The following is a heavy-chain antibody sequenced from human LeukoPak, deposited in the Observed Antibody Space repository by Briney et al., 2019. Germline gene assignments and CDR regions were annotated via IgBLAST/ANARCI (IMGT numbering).Heavy chain of an antibody. CDR1: GGSISSYY. CDR2: IYYSGST. V-gene: IGHV4-59*01. D-gene: IGHD6-19*01. CDR3: ATLLKNYSSGWFDY. J-gene: IGHJ4*02. Sequence: SETLSLTCTVSGGSISSYYWSWIRQPPGKGLEWIGYIYYSGSTNYNPSLKSRVTISVDTSKNQFSLKLSSVTAADTAVYYCATLLKNYSSGWFDYWGQGTLVTVFS.